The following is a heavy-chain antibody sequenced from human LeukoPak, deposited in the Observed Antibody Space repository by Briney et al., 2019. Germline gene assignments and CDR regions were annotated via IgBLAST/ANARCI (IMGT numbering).Heavy chain of an antibody. CDR3: ARDRDQGLNL. J-gene: IGHJ4*02. Sequence: GGSLRLSCAASGFTFSDYYMSWIRQAPGKGLEWVSYISSSSSYIYYADSVKGRLTISRDNAKNSLYLQMNSLRAEDTAVYYCARDRDQGLNLWGQGTLVTVSS. D-gene: IGHD6-19*01. CDR2: ISSSSSYI. V-gene: IGHV3-11*05. CDR1: GFTFSDYY.